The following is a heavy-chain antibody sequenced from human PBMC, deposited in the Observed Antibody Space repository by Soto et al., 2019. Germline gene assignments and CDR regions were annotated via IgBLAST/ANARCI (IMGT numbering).Heavy chain of an antibody. CDR3: ARASVGSWYPPLY. CDR2: IYYSGST. CDR1: GGSISSGGYY. J-gene: IGHJ4*02. D-gene: IGHD6-13*01. V-gene: IGHV4-31*03. Sequence: PSETLSLTCTVSGGSISSGGYYWSWIRQHPGKGMEWIGYIYYSGSTYYNPSLKSRVTISVDTSKNQFSLKLSSVTAADTAVYYCARASVGSWYPPLYWGQGTLVTVSS.